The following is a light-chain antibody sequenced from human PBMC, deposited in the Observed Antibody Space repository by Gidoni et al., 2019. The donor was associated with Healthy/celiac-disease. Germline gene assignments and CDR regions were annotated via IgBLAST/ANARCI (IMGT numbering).Light chain of an antibody. CDR2: WAS. V-gene: IGKV4-1*01. CDR3: QQYYSTSMYT. J-gene: IGKJ2*01. Sequence: DIVMTQSPDSLALSLGERATINCRYSQSVVYSSNNKNFLAWYQQNPGQPPKLLIYWASTRESGVPDRFSGSGSGTDFTLTISSLQAEDVAVYYCQQYYSTSMYTFGQGTKLEIK. CDR1: QSVVYSSNNKNF.